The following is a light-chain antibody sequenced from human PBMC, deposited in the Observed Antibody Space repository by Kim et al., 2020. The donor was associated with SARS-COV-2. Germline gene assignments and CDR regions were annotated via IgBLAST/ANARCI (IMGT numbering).Light chain of an antibody. CDR1: QSVAGN. CDR3: QQCNNWPLT. J-gene: IGKJ4*01. CDR2: GAS. V-gene: IGKV3-15*01. Sequence: EIVMTQSPATLSVSPGERATLSCRASQSVAGNLAWYQQKPGQAPRLLIYGASTRATGIPARFSGRGSGTEFTLTISSLQSEDFAVYYCQQCNNWPLTFGGGTKVDIK.